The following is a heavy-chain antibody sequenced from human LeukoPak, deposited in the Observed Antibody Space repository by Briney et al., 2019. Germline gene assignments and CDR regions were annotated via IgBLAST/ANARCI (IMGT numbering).Heavy chain of an antibody. CDR3: ARAGRYEPQYFQH. J-gene: IGHJ1*01. CDR1: GGSISSSSYY. V-gene: IGHV4-39*07. Sequence: SETLSLTCTVSGGSISSSSYYWGWIRPPPGKGLEWIGSIYYSGSTYYNPSLKSRVTISVDTSKNQFSLKLSSVTAADTAVYYCARAGRYEPQYFQHWGQGTLVTVSS. D-gene: IGHD2-2*01. CDR2: IYYSGST.